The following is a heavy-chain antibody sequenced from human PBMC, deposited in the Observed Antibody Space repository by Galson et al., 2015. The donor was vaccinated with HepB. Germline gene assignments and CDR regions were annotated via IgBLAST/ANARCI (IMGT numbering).Heavy chain of an antibody. D-gene: IGHD4-17*01. CDR2: ISGSGSGGRT. Sequence: SLRLSCAASGITFSSYAMNWVLQAPGKGLEWVSVISGSGSGGRTYYADSVKGRFTISRDDSKNTLYLQMNSLRADDTAVYYCAKDDNEYGDSAVGQYSYYYGMDVWGQGTTVTVSS. V-gene: IGHV3-23*01. J-gene: IGHJ6*02. CDR3: AKDDNEYGDSAVGQYSYYYGMDV. CDR1: GITFSSYA.